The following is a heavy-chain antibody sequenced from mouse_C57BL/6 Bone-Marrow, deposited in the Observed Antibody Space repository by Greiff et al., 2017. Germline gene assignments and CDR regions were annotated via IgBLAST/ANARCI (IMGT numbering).Heavy chain of an antibody. CDR1: GFTFTDDY. D-gene: IGHD1-1*01. V-gene: IGHV14-4*01. Sequence: EVQLQQSGAELVRPGASVKLSCTASGFTFTDDYMHWVKQRPEQGLEWIGWINPENGYTEYASKFQGKATITADTSSTTAYLQLSSLTSEDADVYDCTRYGSSPAWFDYWGQGTRVTVSA. CDR2: INPENGYT. CDR3: TRYGSSPAWFDY. J-gene: IGHJ3*01.